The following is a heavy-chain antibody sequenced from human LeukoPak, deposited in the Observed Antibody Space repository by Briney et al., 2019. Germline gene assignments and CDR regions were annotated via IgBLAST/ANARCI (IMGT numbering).Heavy chain of an antibody. V-gene: IGHV1-46*01. J-gene: IGHJ5*02. Sequence: ASVKVSCKASGYTLTTYYIHWVRQAPGQGLEWLGIINPSSGSIAYAQKFQGRVTMTTDTSMSTAYMELSRLTSDDTAVYYCARAGGRSWFDPWGQGTLVTVSS. CDR3: ARAGGRSWFDP. CDR1: GYTLTTYY. CDR2: INPSSGSI.